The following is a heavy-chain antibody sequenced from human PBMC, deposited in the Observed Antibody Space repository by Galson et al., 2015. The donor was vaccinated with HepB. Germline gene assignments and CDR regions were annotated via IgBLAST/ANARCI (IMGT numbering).Heavy chain of an antibody. Sequence: SLRLSCAASGFTFSTYAMSWVRQAPGKGLEWVSGITDDGSNTYYADSVKGRFTISRSNSKNTLYLQMNSLRAEDTAVCYCAKRGYSGTYEGFDYWGQGTLVTVSS. CDR2: ITDDGSNT. D-gene: IGHD1-26*01. CDR3: AKRGYSGTYEGFDY. CDR1: GFTFSTYA. J-gene: IGHJ4*02. V-gene: IGHV3-23*01.